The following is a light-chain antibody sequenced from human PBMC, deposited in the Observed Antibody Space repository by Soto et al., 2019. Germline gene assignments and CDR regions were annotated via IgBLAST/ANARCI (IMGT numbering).Light chain of an antibody. J-gene: IGLJ3*02. Sequence: QSALTQPASVSGSPGQSITISCTGTSSDVGAYNYVSWYQQYPGKAPKLMISEVTNRPSGVSNRFSGSKSGNTASLTISGLQAEDEANYYCTSYTPSITWVFGGGTKLTVL. V-gene: IGLV2-14*01. CDR1: SSDVGAYNY. CDR3: TSYTPSITWV. CDR2: EVT.